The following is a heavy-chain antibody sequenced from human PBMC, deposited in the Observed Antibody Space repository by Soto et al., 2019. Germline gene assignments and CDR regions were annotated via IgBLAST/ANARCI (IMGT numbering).Heavy chain of an antibody. CDR3: ARDGLRVY. CDR2: ISSSSSYI. J-gene: IGHJ4*02. Sequence: PGGSMRLSCSASAFTFSSYSMHWVRQAPGKGLEWVSSISSSSSYIYYADSVKGRFTISRDNAKNSLYPQMNSLRAEDTAVYYCARDGLRVYWAQGTSDTVSS. CDR1: AFTFSSYS. D-gene: IGHD2-15*01. V-gene: IGHV3-21*01.